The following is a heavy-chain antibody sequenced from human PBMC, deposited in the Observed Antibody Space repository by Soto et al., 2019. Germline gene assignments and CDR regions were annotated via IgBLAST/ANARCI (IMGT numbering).Heavy chain of an antibody. Sequence: PGGSLRLSCAPSGFPVSSNYMSWVTQAPGKGLEWISIIYSAGNTYYADSVKGRFTISRDNSKNTLYLQMNSLGAEDTAVYYCARDFVVGGPTINYYYGMDVWGQGT. J-gene: IGHJ6*02. V-gene: IGHV3-66*01. D-gene: IGHD1-26*01. CDR3: ARDFVVGGPTINYYYGMDV. CDR2: IYSAGNT. CDR1: GFPVSSNY.